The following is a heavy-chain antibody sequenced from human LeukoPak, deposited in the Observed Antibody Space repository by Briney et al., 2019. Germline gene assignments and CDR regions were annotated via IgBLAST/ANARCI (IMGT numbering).Heavy chain of an antibody. J-gene: IGHJ4*02. CDR2: IYYSGST. D-gene: IGHD5-12*01. V-gene: IGHV4-59*01. Sequence: SETLTLTCTVSGGSISSYYWSWIRQPPGKGLEWIGYIYYSGSTNYNPSLKSRVTISVDTSKNQFSLKLSSVTAADTAVYYCARHVKSGYDFDYWGQGTLVTVSS. CDR3: ARHVKSGYDFDY. CDR1: GGSISSYY.